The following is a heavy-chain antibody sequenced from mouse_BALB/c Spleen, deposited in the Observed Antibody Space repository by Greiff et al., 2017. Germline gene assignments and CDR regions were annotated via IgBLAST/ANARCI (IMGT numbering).Heavy chain of an antibody. Sequence: EVKLMESGPGLLKPSQSLSLTCSVTGYSITSGYYWNWIRQFPGNKLEWMGYISYDGSNNYNPSLKNRISITRDTSKNQFFLKLNSVTTEDTATYYCARENYGNYGWGQGTLVTVSA. CDR3: ARENYGNYG. CDR1: GYSITSGYY. V-gene: IGHV3-6*02. D-gene: IGHD2-1*01. J-gene: IGHJ3*01. CDR2: ISYDGSN.